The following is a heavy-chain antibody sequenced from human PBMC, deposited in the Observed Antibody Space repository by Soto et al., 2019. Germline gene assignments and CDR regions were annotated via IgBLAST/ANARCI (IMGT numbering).Heavy chain of an antibody. CDR2: INAGNGNT. CDR1: GYTFTSYA. CDR3: GSLPYPAIDNWFDP. D-gene: IGHD2-2*02. Sequence: GASVKVSCKASGYTFTSYAMHWVRQAPGQRLEWMGWINAGNGNTKYSQKIQGRVTITRDTSASTAYMELSSLRSEDTAVYYCGSLPYPAIDNWFDPWGQGTLVTVSS. V-gene: IGHV1-3*01. J-gene: IGHJ5*02.